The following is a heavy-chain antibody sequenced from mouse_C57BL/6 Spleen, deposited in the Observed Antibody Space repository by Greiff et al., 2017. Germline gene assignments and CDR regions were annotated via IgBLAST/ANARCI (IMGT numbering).Heavy chain of an antibody. D-gene: IGHD3-2*02. Sequence: QVQLQQSGPELVKPGASVKISCTASGYAFSSSWMNWVKQRPGKGLEWIGRIYPGDGDTNYNGKFKGKATLTADKSSSTAYMQLSSLTSEDSVVYFCARGRTAQASYGFAYWGQGTLVTVSA. CDR3: ARGRTAQASYGFAY. CDR1: GYAFSSSW. J-gene: IGHJ3*01. CDR2: IYPGDGDT. V-gene: IGHV1-82*01.